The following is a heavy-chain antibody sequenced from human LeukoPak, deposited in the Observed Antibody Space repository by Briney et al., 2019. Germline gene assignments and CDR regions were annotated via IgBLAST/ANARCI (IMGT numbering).Heavy chain of an antibody. J-gene: IGHJ4*02. CDR1: GFTFDDYT. D-gene: IGHD1-14*01. CDR2: ISWDGGST. Sequence: GGSLRLSCAASGFTFDDYTMHWVRQPPGKGLEWVSLISWDGGSTYYADSVKGRFTISRDNSKNSLSLEMNSLRTEDTALYYCAKDGKNHLDYWGQGTLVTVSS. V-gene: IGHV3-43*01. CDR3: AKDGKNHLDY.